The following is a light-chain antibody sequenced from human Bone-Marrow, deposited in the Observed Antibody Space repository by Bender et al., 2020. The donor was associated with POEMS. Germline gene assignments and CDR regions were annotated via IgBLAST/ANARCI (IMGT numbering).Light chain of an antibody. Sequence: QSVLTQPPSVSGTPGQWVTISCSGSSSNSGSNTVNWYQQFPGTAPKLLIYRNNQRPSGVPDRFSGSRSGTSASLTISGLQAEDEADYYCSSHSSTTTLGVFGTGTKVTVL. CDR3: SSHSSTTTLGV. V-gene: IGLV1-44*01. CDR1: SSNSGSNT. CDR2: RNN. J-gene: IGLJ1*01.